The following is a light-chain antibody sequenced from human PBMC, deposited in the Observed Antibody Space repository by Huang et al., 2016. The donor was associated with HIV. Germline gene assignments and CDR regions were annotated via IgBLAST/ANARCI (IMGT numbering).Light chain of an antibody. V-gene: IGKV6-21*02. J-gene: IGKJ4*01. CDR3: HQSSAFPLT. Sequence: EIVLTQSPAFQSVTPKEKVTITCRASQSIGSRLHWYQQKPHQSPKLLIKNASQSIAGVPSRFSVSGAVTDFTLTINGLEAEDTATYYCHQSSAFPLTFGGGTKVEIK. CDR1: QSIGSR. CDR2: NAS.